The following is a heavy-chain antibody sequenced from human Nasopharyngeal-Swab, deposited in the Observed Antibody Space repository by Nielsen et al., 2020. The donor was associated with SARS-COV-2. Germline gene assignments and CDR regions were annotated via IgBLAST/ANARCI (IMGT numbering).Heavy chain of an antibody. CDR2: INAGNGNT. CDR3: ARVGIMSGNLWGWFDP. Sequence: ASVKVSCKASGYTFTSYAMHWVRLAPGQRLEWMGWINAGNGNTKYSQKFQGRVTITRDTSASTAYMELSSLRSEDTAVYYCARVGIMSGNLWGWFDPWGQGTLVTVSS. J-gene: IGHJ5*02. CDR1: GYTFTSYA. V-gene: IGHV1-3*01. D-gene: IGHD1-26*01.